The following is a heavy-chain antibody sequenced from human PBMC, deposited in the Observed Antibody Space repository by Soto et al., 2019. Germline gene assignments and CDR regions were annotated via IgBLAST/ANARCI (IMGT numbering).Heavy chain of an antibody. CDR2: INHSGST. Sequence: SETLSLTCAVYGGSFSGYYWSWIRQPPGKGLEWIGEINHSGSTNYNPSLKSRVTISVDTSKNQFSLKLSSVTAADTAVYYCARGRQNGDYEDWGQGTLVTVSS. D-gene: IGHD4-17*01. J-gene: IGHJ4*02. CDR1: GGSFSGYY. CDR3: ARGRQNGDYED. V-gene: IGHV4-34*01.